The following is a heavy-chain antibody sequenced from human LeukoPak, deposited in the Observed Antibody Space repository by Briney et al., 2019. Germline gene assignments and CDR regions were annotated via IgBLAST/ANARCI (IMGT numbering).Heavy chain of an antibody. V-gene: IGHV3-21*01. CDR2: ISTSSTYI. J-gene: IGHJ4*02. Sequence: PGGSLRLSCAASEFTLSSYSMHWVRQAPGKGLEWVSYISTSSTYIYYADLVRGRFTISIDNAKHSLYLHMNSLKADDTAVYYCARDASGNSIGRIDFWGQGTLVTVSS. D-gene: IGHD4-23*01. CDR1: EFTLSSYS. CDR3: ARDASGNSIGRIDF.